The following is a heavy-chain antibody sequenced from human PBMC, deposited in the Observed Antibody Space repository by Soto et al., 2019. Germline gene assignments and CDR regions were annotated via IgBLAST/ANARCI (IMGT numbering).Heavy chain of an antibody. Sequence: XEPLSISCKGSGYNFAGYWIAWVRQMPGKGLELMGIIYPSDSDTRYRPSFQGQVTISADKSISSAYLQWSSLRASDTAMYYCARGGVSTRTFDYWGQGTPVTVSS. J-gene: IGHJ4*02. D-gene: IGHD3-3*01. CDR1: GYNFAGYW. CDR3: ARGGVSTRTFDY. CDR2: IYPSDSDT. V-gene: IGHV5-51*01.